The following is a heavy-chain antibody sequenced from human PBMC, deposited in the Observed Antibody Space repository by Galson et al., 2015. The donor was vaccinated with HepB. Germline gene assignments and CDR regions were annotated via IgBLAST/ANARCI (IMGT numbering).Heavy chain of an antibody. V-gene: IGHV3-7*03. CDR3: AKGGGFLPLYYFDY. CDR2: IKEDGSEK. Sequence: SLRLSCAASGFIFSGHWMSWVRQAPGKGLEWVATIKEDGSEKSYVDSVKGRFSISRDNAKNSLYLQMNSLRVEDTAVFYCAKGGGFLPLYYFDYWGQGTLVTVSS. J-gene: IGHJ4*02. CDR1: GFIFSGHW. D-gene: IGHD3-3*01.